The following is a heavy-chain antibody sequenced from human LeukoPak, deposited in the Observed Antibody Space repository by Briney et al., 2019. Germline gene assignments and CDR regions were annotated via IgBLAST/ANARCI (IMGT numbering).Heavy chain of an antibody. Sequence: SLRLSCAASGFTFDDYAMHWVRQAPGKGLEWVSGISWNSGNIGYADSVKGRFTISRDNAKNSLCLQMNSLRAEDTAVYYCARASSSGWYSPYYYYMDVWGKGTTVTISS. CDR1: GFTFDDYA. CDR2: ISWNSGNI. CDR3: ARASSSGWYSPYYYYMDV. D-gene: IGHD6-19*01. V-gene: IGHV3-9*01. J-gene: IGHJ6*03.